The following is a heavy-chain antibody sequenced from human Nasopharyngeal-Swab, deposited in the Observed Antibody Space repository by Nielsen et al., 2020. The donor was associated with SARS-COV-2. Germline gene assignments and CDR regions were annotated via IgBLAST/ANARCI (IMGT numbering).Heavy chain of an antibody. CDR2: IYHSGST. Sequence: SETLSLTCTVSGGSIRSGGYSWNWIRQPPGKDLEWIGYIYHSGSTYYNPSLKSRVTISIDRSKNQFSLNLTSVTAADTAVYYCARGPLWFGESNYFDYWGQGTLVTVPS. CDR3: ARGPLWFGESNYFDY. J-gene: IGHJ4*02. V-gene: IGHV4-30-2*01. D-gene: IGHD3-10*01. CDR1: GGSIRSGGYS.